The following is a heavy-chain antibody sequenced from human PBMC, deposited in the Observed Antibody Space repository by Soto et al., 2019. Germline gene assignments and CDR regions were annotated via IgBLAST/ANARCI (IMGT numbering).Heavy chain of an antibody. Sequence: GESLKISCKGSGYSFTSYWISWVRQMPGKGLEWMGRIDPSDSYTNYSPSFQGHVTISADKSISTAYLQWSSLKASDTAMYYCVRHGDTGSYYYYGMDVWGQGTTVTVSS. J-gene: IGHJ6*02. D-gene: IGHD7-27*01. CDR1: GYSFTSYW. CDR3: VRHGDTGSYYYYGMDV. CDR2: IDPSDSYT. V-gene: IGHV5-10-1*01.